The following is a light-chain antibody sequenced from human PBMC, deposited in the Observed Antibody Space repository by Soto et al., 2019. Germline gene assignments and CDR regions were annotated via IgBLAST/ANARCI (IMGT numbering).Light chain of an antibody. CDR3: QQYDSSPLT. V-gene: IGKV3-20*01. CDR1: QSVSNNY. J-gene: IGKJ3*01. CDR2: GAS. Sequence: EIVLTQSPGTLSLSPGEIATLSCGASQSVSNNYLAWHQQKPGQAPRLLIYGASSRATGIPDRFSGSGSGTDFTLTISRLEPEDFAVYYCQQYDSSPLTFGPGTKVDIK.